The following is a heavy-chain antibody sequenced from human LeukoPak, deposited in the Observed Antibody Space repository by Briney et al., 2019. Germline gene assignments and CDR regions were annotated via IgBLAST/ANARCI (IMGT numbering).Heavy chain of an antibody. V-gene: IGHV1-8*02. D-gene: IGHD1-26*01. Sequence: ASVKVSCKASGGTFSSYAISWVRQATGQGLEWMGWMNPNSGNTGYAQKFQGRVTMTRNTSISTAYMELSSLRSEDTAVYYCARGWELLLSWGQGTLVTVSS. CDR2: MNPNSGNT. J-gene: IGHJ5*02. CDR3: ARGWELLLS. CDR1: GGTFSSYA.